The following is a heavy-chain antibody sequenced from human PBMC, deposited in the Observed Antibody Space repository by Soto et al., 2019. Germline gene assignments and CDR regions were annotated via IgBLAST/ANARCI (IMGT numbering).Heavy chain of an antibody. Sequence: GASVKVSCKASGGTFSSYAISWVRQAPGQGLEWMGGIIPIFGTANYAQKFQGRVTITADESTSTAYMELSSLRSEDTAVYYCARGYCSSTSCSYRDDAFDIWGQGTMVTVSS. D-gene: IGHD2-2*01. CDR2: IIPIFGTA. J-gene: IGHJ3*02. CDR1: GGTFSSYA. V-gene: IGHV1-69*13. CDR3: ARGYCSSTSCSYRDDAFDI.